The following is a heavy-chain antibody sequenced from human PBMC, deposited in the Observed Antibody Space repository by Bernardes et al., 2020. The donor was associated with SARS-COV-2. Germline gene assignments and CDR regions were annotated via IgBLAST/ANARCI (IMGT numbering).Heavy chain of an antibody. CDR1: GFIVSSNY. Sequence: GGSLRLSCAASGFIVSSNYMSWVRQAPGKGLEWVSVIYSGGNTYYADSVKGRFTVSRDNSKNTMYLQMNSLRAEDTAVYYCARDYPGPADWGQGTLVTVSS. V-gene: IGHV3-66*01. J-gene: IGHJ4*02. D-gene: IGHD6-13*01. CDR2: IYSGGNT. CDR3: ARDYPGPAD.